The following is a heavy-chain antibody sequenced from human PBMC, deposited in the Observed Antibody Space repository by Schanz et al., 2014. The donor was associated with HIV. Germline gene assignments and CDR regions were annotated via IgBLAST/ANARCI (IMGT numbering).Heavy chain of an antibody. CDR1: GFTFSTYA. Sequence: LQLVESGGGLVQPGGSLRLSCVASGFTFSTYAMSWVRQAPGKGLEWVSGMRGSDDSTFYADSVKGRFTISRDNSKNTLYFQMNSLRAEDTAIYYCAKTSYGWYFDYWGQGTLVTVSS. J-gene: IGHJ4*02. D-gene: IGHD6-19*01. V-gene: IGHV3-23*04. CDR3: AKTSYGWYFDY. CDR2: MRGSDDST.